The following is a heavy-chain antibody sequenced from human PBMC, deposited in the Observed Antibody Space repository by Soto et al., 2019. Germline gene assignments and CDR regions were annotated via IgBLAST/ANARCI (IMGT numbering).Heavy chain of an antibody. CDR3: ARGDYYFASGTYYGFDL. Sequence: PSETLSLTCTVSGVSVSSYYWTWIRKPPGKGLEWIGYIRYSGSTNYNPSLKSRVSISVDTSKNQFSLDLSSVTAADTAVYYCARGDYYFASGTYYGFDLWGQGTLVTVSS. CDR1: GVSVSSYY. D-gene: IGHD3-10*01. V-gene: IGHV4-59*02. CDR2: IRYSGST. J-gene: IGHJ4*02.